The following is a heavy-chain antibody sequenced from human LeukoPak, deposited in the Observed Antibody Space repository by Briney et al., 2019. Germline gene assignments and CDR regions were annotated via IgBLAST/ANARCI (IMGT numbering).Heavy chain of an antibody. CDR3: ARGAYSSSLNWFDP. CDR2: INPNSGGT. D-gene: IGHD6-13*01. CDR1: GYTFTGYY. Sequence: ASVKVSCKASGYTFTGYYMRWVRQAPGQGLEWMGWINPNSGGTNYAQKFQGRVTMTRDTSISTAYMELSRLRSDDTAVYYCARGAYSSSLNWFDPWGQGTLVTVSS. J-gene: IGHJ5*02. V-gene: IGHV1-2*02.